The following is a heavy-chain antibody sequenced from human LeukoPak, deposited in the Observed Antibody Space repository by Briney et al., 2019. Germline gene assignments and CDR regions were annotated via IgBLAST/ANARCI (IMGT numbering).Heavy chain of an antibody. CDR2: IYYSGST. CDR3: ARVSWFPGSSYYYMDV. CDR1: GGSFSGYY. J-gene: IGHJ6*03. V-gene: IGHV4-59*01. D-gene: IGHD3-9*01. Sequence: SETLSLTCAVYGGSFSGYYWSWIRQPPRKGLEWIGYIYYSGSTNYNPSLKSRVTISVDTSKTQFSLKLSSVTAADTAVYYCARVSWFPGSSYYYMDVWDKGTTVTVSS.